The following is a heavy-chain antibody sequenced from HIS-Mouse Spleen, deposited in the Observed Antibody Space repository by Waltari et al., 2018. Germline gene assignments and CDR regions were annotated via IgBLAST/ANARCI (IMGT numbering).Heavy chain of an antibody. Sequence: QLQLQESGPGLVKPSETLSLTCTVSGGSISSSSYYWGGIRQPPGKGLEWIGSIYYSGSTYYNPSLKGRVTVSVGTSKNQFSLKLSSVTAADTAVYYCAREIPYSSSWYDWYFDLWGRGTLVTVSS. CDR1: GGSISSSSYY. D-gene: IGHD6-13*01. V-gene: IGHV4-39*07. J-gene: IGHJ2*01. CDR3: AREIPYSSSWYDWYFDL. CDR2: IYYSGST.